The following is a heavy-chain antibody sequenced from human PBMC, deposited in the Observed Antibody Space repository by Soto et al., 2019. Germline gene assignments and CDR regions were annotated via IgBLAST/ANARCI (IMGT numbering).Heavy chain of an antibody. CDR3: ANYRIEVDGRGALIY. CDR2: INHSGST. D-gene: IGHD6-19*01. V-gene: IGHV4-34*01. Sequence: SETLSLTCAVYGGSFSGYYWSWIRQPPGKGLEWIGEINHSGSTNYNPSLKSRVTISVDTSKNQFSLKLSSVTAADTAVYYCANYRIEVDGRGALIYWGQGTLVTVSS. J-gene: IGHJ4*02. CDR1: GGSFSGYY.